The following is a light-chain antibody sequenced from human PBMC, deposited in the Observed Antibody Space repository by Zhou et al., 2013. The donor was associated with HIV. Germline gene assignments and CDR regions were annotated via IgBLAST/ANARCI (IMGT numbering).Light chain of an antibody. CDR3: QQYESPPWT. V-gene: IGKV1-39*01. CDR2: AAS. Sequence: DIQMTQSPSSLYASLGDRVIISCRASRPIDSYVSWYQQKPGKAPKLLIYAASSLQSGVPSRFSGSGSGTDYTLTITSLQSEDFATYYCQQYESPPWTFGQGTKVEIK. J-gene: IGKJ1*01. CDR1: RPIDSY.